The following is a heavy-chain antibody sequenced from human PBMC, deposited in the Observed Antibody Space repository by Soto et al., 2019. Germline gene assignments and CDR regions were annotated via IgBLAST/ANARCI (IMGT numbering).Heavy chain of an antibody. CDR2: ILYSGST. D-gene: IGHD6-19*01. V-gene: IGHV4-39*01. J-gene: IGHJ4*02. CDR1: GGSITRNNHY. CDR3: ARLGSSGWYQGSYFDY. Sequence: QLQLQESGPGLVKPSETLSLTYIVSGGSITRNNHYWGWIRQSPGKGLEWIGSILYSGSTNYNPSLKSRVTLSVETSKNQCSLKMSSVTAADTALYYCARLGSSGWYQGSYFDYWGQGTLVTVSS.